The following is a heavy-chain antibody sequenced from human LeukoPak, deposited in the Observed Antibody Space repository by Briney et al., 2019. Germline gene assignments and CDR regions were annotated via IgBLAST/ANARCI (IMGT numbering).Heavy chain of an antibody. Sequence: PGGSLGLSCAASGFTFSKYSMNWVGQAPGQGLEGGSYIITSSSAIYYADSVKGRFTISRDNAKNPLSLQMTSLRDEDTAVYYCARDSSAGRFPFDYWGQGTLVTVSS. CDR2: IITSSSAI. CDR3: ARDSSAGRFPFDY. J-gene: IGHJ4*02. D-gene: IGHD6-13*01. CDR1: GFTFSKYS. V-gene: IGHV3-48*02.